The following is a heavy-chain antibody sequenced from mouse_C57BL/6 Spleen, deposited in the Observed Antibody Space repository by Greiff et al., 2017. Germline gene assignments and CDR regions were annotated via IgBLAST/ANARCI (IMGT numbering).Heavy chain of an antibody. Sequence: QVQLQQPGAELVKPGASVKLSCKASGYTFTSYWMHWVKQRPGQGLEWIGMIHPNSGSTNYNEKFKSKATLTVDKSSSTAYMQLSSLTSEDSAVYYCARSENSTTDYFDYWGQGTTLTVSS. CDR1: GYTFTSYW. D-gene: IGHD1-1*01. J-gene: IGHJ2*01. CDR2: IHPNSGST. CDR3: ARSENSTTDYFDY. V-gene: IGHV1-64*01.